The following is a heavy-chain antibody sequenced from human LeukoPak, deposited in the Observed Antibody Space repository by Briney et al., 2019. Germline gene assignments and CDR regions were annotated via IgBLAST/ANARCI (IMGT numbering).Heavy chain of an antibody. D-gene: IGHD3-10*01. CDR3: ARDVYYGSGPLGY. J-gene: IGHJ4*02. CDR1: GFTFSSYG. V-gene: IGHV3-33*01. Sequence: GGSLRLSCAASGFTFSSYGMHWVRQAPGKGLEGEAVIWYDGSNKYYADSVKGRFTISRDNSKNMLYLQMNSLRAEDTAVYYCARDVYYGSGPLGYWGQGTLVTVSS. CDR2: IWYDGSNK.